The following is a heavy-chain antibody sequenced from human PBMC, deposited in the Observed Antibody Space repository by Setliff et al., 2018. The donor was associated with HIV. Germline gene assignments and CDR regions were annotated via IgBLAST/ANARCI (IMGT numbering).Heavy chain of an antibody. CDR1: GGAISGSGYY. V-gene: IGHV4-39*01. CDR2: IYYSGSV. CDR3: ARLGRPYSGQGWFDP. J-gene: IGHJ5*02. Sequence: SETLSLTCSVSGGAISGSGYYWSWIRQPPGKALEWIGYIYYSGSVYYNPSLKSRVTISVDTSKNQFFLNLSSVTATDSAVYYCARLGRPYSGQGWFDPWGQGTLVTVSS. D-gene: IGHD5-12*01.